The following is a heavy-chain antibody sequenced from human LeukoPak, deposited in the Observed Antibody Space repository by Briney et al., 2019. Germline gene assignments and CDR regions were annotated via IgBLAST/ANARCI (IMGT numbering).Heavy chain of an antibody. V-gene: IGHV4-59*08. CDR2: IYYSGST. CDR3: VRTYSIGWSLGVFDI. CDR1: GGSISSDY. J-gene: IGHJ3*02. D-gene: IGHD6-19*01. Sequence: PSETLSLTCTVSGGSISSDYWSWIRQPPGKGLEWIGYIYYSGSTNYNPSLKSRVTMSVDMSKNQFSLRLSSVTAADTAVYYCVRTYSIGWSLGVFDIWGQGTMVTVSS.